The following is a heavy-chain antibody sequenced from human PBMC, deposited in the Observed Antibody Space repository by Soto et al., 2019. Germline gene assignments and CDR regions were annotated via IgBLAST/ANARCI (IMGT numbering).Heavy chain of an antibody. D-gene: IGHD2-2*01. Sequence: LSLTCSVSGDYIHVGGYYWTWIRQRPGKGLEWMGYIYYTGKTYYNPSLESRLTMSVDRSKNQFSLRLTSVTAADTAVYFCGRDLTSNANCIDPWGQGTLVTVSS. CDR3: GRDLTSNANCIDP. V-gene: IGHV4-30-4*01. CDR1: GDYIHVGGYY. J-gene: IGHJ5*02. CDR2: IYYTGKT.